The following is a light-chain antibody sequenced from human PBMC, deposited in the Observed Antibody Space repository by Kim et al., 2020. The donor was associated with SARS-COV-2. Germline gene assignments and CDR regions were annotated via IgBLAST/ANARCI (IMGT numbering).Light chain of an antibody. CDR2: QDN. J-gene: IGLJ2*01. Sequence: SYELTQPPSVSVSQGQTAIITCSGDKLVDKYVCWYQQKPGQSPVVVIYQDNKRPSGIPERFSGSNSGNTATLTISGTQAMDEADYYCQTWDNSASSEVF. V-gene: IGLV3-1*01. CDR3: QTWDNSASSEV. CDR1: KLVDKY.